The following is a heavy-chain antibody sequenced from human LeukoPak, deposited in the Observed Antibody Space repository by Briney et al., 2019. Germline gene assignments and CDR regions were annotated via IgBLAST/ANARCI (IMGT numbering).Heavy chain of an antibody. Sequence: PSQTLSLTCTVSGGSISSGSYYWSWIRQPAGKGLEWIGRIYTSGSTNYNPSLKSRVTISVDTSKNQFSLKLSSVTAADTAVYYCARGPSLYSSGWQVFDYWGQGTLVTVSS. V-gene: IGHV4-61*02. CDR3: ARGPSLYSSGWQVFDY. J-gene: IGHJ4*02. CDR1: GGSISSGSYY. CDR2: IYTSGST. D-gene: IGHD6-19*01.